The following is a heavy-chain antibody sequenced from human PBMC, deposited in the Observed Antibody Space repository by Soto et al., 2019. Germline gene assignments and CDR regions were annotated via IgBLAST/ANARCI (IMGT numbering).Heavy chain of an antibody. CDR2: ISAYNGNT. Sequence: VASVKVSCKASGYTFTSYGISWVRQAPGQGLEWMGWISAYNGNTNYAQKLRGRVTMTTDTSTSTAYMELRSLRSDDTAVYYCARDLGVGSPYYDYVWGSYRRDAFDIWGQGTMVTVSS. CDR1: GYTFTSYG. CDR3: ARDLGVGSPYYDYVWGSYRRDAFDI. D-gene: IGHD3-16*02. V-gene: IGHV1-18*01. J-gene: IGHJ3*02.